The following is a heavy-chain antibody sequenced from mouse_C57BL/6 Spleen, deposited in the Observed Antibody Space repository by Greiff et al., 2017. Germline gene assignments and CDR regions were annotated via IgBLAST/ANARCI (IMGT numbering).Heavy chain of an antibody. CDR3: ERDRNSSPSGFAY. V-gene: IGHV5-4*01. CDR1: GFTFSSYA. J-gene: IGHJ3*01. D-gene: IGHD1-1*01. CDR2: ISDGGSYT. Sequence: EVQVVESGGGLVKPGGSLKLSCAASGFTFSSYAMSWVRQTPEKRLEWVATISDGGSYTYYPDNVKGRFTIARDNAKNNLYLQMSQLKSEDTAMXYCERDRNSSPSGFAYWGQGTLVTVSA.